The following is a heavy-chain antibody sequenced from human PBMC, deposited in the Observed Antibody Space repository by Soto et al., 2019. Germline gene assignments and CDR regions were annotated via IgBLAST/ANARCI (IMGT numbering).Heavy chain of an antibody. CDR1: GYLISSGYY. V-gene: IGHV4-38-2*02. Sequence: SETLSLTCSVSGYLISSGYYWGWIRQTPGKGLEWLGSIDYSGRTYYNPSLKSRVSTSVDLSKNQFSLNLRSVTAADTAVYFCARDLSSGYDYYYFDYWGQGTLVTVS. CDR3: ARDLSSGYDYYYFDY. D-gene: IGHD3-22*01. CDR2: IDYSGRT. J-gene: IGHJ4*02.